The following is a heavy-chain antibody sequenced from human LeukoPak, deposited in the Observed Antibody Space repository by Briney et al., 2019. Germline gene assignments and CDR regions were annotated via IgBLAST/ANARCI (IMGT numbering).Heavy chain of an antibody. CDR1: GFTFSSYW. CDR3: ATGYCSSPSCYAAHY. Sequence: GGSLRLSCAASGFTFSSYWMHWVRQAPGKGLVCVSAINSDGGSTSYADSVKGGFTISRDKPKNTLYLRMNSLRAECTAVSFCATGYCSSPSCYAAHYWGQGTLVTVSS. V-gene: IGHV3-74*01. D-gene: IGHD2-2*03. J-gene: IGHJ4*02. CDR2: INSDGGST.